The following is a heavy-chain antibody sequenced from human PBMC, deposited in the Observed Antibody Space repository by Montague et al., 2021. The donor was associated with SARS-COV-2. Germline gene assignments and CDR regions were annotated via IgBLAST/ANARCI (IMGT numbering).Heavy chain of an antibody. CDR1: GFTFSSYS. V-gene: IGHV3-21*01. CDR2: ISSSSSYI. D-gene: IGHD3-22*01. J-gene: IGHJ4*02. CDR3: ARDRSSDYYDSSGYFDY. Sequence: LRLSCAASGFTFSSYSMNWVRPAPGKGLEWVSSISSSSSYIYYADSVKGRFTISRDNAKNSLYLQMNSLRAEDTAVYYCARDRSSDYYDSSGYFDYWGQGTLVTVSS.